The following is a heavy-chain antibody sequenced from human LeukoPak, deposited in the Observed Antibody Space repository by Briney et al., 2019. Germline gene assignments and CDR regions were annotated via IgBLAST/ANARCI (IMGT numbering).Heavy chain of an antibody. V-gene: IGHV3-48*01. D-gene: IGHD3-3*01. CDR1: GFTFSSYS. CDR3: ARESYYDFWSGYGNWFDP. Sequence: GGSLRLSCSASGFTFSSYSMNWVRQAPGKGLEWVSYISSSSSTIYYADSVKGRFTISRDNAKNSLYLQMNSLRAEDTAVYYCARESYYDFWSGYGNWFDPWGQGTLVIVSS. CDR2: ISSSSSTI. J-gene: IGHJ5*02.